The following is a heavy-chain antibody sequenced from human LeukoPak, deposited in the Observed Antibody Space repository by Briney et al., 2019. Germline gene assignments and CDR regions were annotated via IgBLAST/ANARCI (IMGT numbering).Heavy chain of an antibody. J-gene: IGHJ6*03. V-gene: IGHV4-4*07. CDR2: IYTSGST. CDR1: GGSISSYY. D-gene: IGHD2-2*02. Sequence: SETLSLTCTVSGGSISSYYWSWIRQPAGKGLEWIGRIYTSGSTNYNPSLKSRVTMSVDTSKNQFSLKLSSVTAADTAVYYCARDRPQCSSTSCYIYYYYYMDGWGKGTTVTVSS. CDR3: ARDRPQCSSTSCYIYYYYYMDG.